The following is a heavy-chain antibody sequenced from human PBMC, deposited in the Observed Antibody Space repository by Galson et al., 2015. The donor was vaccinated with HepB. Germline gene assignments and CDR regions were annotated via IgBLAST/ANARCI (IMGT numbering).Heavy chain of an antibody. V-gene: IGHV3-23*01. Sequence: SMRPPCAASGFTFSSYAMCWGRQAPGKGLVWGSGFSGWGDSTYYADSVKGRFTISRDNFKNTLYLQMTILRAEDTAVYYCAKDRENCGWKYFDFWGQGTLVTVSS. D-gene: IGHD3-10*01. CDR1: GFTFSSYA. CDR3: AKDRENCGWKYFDF. J-gene: IGHJ4*02. CDR2: FSGWGDST.